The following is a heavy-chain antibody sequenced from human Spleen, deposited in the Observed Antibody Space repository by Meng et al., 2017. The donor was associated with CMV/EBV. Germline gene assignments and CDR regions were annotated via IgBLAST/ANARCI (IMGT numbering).Heavy chain of an antibody. CDR3: ARGQGYARGTALGY. CDR1: GFAFGSYF. CDR2: INPTDGST. Sequence: KTSGFAFGSYFIRWVRQAPGQGLEWMGIINPTDGSTTYAQRFQDRVTMTRDTFATTVYLDLTDLRSGDTAVYYCARGQGYARGTALGYWGRGTLVTVSS. D-gene: IGHD1-1*01. J-gene: IGHJ4*02. V-gene: IGHV1-46*01.